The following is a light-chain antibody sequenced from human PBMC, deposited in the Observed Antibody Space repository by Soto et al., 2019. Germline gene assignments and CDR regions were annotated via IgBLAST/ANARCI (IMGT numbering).Light chain of an antibody. CDR2: KAS. CDR1: QTISSW. J-gene: IGKJ1*01. Sequence: DVQMTQSHYTLSVSVGDIVTITCRASQTISSWLAWYQQKPGKAPKLLIYKASTLKSGVPSRFSGSGSGTEFTLTISSLQPDDFATYYCQHYNSYSEAVGQGTKVDI. V-gene: IGKV1-5*03. CDR3: QHYNSYSEA.